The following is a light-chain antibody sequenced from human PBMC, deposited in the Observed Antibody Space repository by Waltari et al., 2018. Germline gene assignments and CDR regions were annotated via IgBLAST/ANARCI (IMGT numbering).Light chain of an antibody. V-gene: IGLV2-14*03. CDR3: SSYTSSSTLDVV. J-gene: IGLJ2*01. Sequence: QSALTQPAPVSGSPGQSITISCPVTRSSVGGYNYLSWYQQHPGKAPKLMIYDVSNRPSGVSNRFPGSKSGNTASLTISGLQAEDEADYYCSSYTSSSTLDVVFGGGTKLTVL. CDR1: RSSVGGYNY. CDR2: DVS.